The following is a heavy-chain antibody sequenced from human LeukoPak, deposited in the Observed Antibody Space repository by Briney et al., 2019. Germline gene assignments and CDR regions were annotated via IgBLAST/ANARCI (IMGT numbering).Heavy chain of an antibody. V-gene: IGHV4-34*01. D-gene: IGHD1-26*01. CDR1: GGSFSGYY. CDR2: INHSGST. J-gene: IGHJ4*02. Sequence: SETLSLTCAVYGGSFSGYYGSWIRQPPGKGLEWIGEINHSGSTNYNPSLKSRVTISADTSKNQFSLKLSSVTAADTAVYYCARVRELGNWGQGTLVTVSS. CDR3: ARVRELGN.